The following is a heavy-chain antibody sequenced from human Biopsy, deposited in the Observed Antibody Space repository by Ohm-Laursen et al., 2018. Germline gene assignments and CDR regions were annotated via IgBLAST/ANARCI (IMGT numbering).Heavy chain of an antibody. CDR1: GFTFRDYY. CDR2: ITNSGGTV. J-gene: IGHJ6*02. D-gene: IGHD3-10*01. CDR3: ARPPWGHAYGYYNGMDV. V-gene: IGHV3-11*01. Sequence: SLRLSCAASGFTFRDYYMIWIRQPPGKGLEWVSYITNSGGTVYYKDSVKGRFTVSRDNAKNSLYLQMDRLRAEDTAVYYCARPPWGHAYGYYNGMDVWGQGTTVIVSS.